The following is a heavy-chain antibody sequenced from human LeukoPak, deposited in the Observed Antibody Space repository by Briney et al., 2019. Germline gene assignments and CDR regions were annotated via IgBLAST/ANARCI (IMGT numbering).Heavy chain of an antibody. CDR1: GFSVSGYW. D-gene: IGHD6-13*01. V-gene: IGHV3-7*01. J-gene: IGHJ4*02. CDR2: IKQDGSEK. Sequence: TGGSLRLSCAVPGFSVSGYWMTWVRQAPGKGLEWVANIKQDGSEKNYVDSVMGRFTISRDNAENSLFLQMNSLRVEDTAVYYCAREWQGGIAAAGTRIEGDYWGQGTLVAASS. CDR3: AREWQGGIAAAGTRIEGDY.